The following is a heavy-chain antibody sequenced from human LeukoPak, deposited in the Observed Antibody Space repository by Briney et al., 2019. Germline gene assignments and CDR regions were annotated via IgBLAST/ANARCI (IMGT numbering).Heavy chain of an antibody. D-gene: IGHD2-2*01. CDR1: GGSVSSSSYY. CDR2: IYYSGST. J-gene: IGHJ5*02. CDR3: ARVDFVVVPAAMYWFDP. Sequence: SETLSLTCTVSGGSVSSSSYYWSWIRQPPGKGLEWIGYIYYSGSTNYNPSLKSRVTISVDTSTNQFSLKPSSVTAADTAVYYCARVDFVVVPAAMYWFDPWGQGTLVTVSS. V-gene: IGHV4-61*01.